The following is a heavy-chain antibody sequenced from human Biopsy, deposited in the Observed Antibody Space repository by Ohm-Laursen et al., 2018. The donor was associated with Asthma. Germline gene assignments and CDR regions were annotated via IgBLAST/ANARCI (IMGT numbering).Heavy chain of an antibody. J-gene: IGHJ4*02. CDR1: GLVLRTFG. CDR3: ASRGGDFWSGYYMDY. Sequence: SLRLSCAASGLVLRTFGMHWVRQAPGKGLEWVTFISYDANVAYYADSVKGRFSISRDNPMKRLYLQMSSLTAEDTAVYYCASRGGDFWSGYYMDYWGQGTLVTVSS. CDR2: ISYDANVA. V-gene: IGHV3-30*03. D-gene: IGHD3-3*01.